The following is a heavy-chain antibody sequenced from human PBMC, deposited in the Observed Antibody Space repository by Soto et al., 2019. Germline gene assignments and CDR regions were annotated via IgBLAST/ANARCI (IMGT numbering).Heavy chain of an antibody. J-gene: IGHJ6*02. CDR3: AKSSETHYYYYGMDV. CDR1: GFTFDTYV. V-gene: IGHV3-30*02. D-gene: IGHD3-3*01. CDR2: IWYDGSNK. Sequence: SLILSCAASGFTFDTYVMHWVRQAPGRGLEWVALIWYDGSNKYYADSVKGRFTISRDNSKNTLYLQMNSLRAEDTAVYYCAKSSETHYYYYGMDVWGQGTTVTVSS.